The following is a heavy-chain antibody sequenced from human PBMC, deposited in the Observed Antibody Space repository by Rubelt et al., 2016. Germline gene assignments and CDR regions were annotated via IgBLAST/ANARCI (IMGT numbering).Heavy chain of an antibody. CDR3: ARNEGGGLDY. CDR2: INPSGGST. Sequence: QVQLVQSGAEVKKPGASVNISCKASGYSFTKYMHWVRKAPGQGLEWMGFINPSGGSTSYAQKLQGRVIMTRATPTSTVYMELSSLKSEDTAVFYCARNEGGGLDYWGQGTLVIVSS. V-gene: IGHV1-46*01. CDR1: GYSFTKY. D-gene: IGHD3-16*01. J-gene: IGHJ4*02.